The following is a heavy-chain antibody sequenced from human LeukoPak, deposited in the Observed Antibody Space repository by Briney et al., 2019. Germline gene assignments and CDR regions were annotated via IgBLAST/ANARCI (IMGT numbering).Heavy chain of an antibody. J-gene: IGHJ3*01. V-gene: IGHV1-46*01. CDR1: GYTFTSYY. CDR3: ARDRVLYDYDSSGFYQGAFDF. CDR2: INPSGGST. D-gene: IGHD3-22*01. Sequence: ASVKVSCMASGYTFTSYYIHWVRQAPGQGLEWMGIINPSGGSTSYAQKFQGRVTMTRDTSTSTVYMELSSLRSEDTAVHYCARDRVLYDYDSSGFYQGAFDFWGQGTMVTVSS.